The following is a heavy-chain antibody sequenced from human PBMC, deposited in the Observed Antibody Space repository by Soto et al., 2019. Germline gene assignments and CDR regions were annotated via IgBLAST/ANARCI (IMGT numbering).Heavy chain of an antibody. CDR3: AKDRIAARRPYYYVDY. J-gene: IGHJ4*02. CDR2: ISWNSGSI. D-gene: IGHD6-6*01. V-gene: IGHV3-9*01. Sequence: EVQLVESGGGLVQPGRSLRLSCAASGFTFDDYAMHWVRQAPGKGLEWVSGISWNSGSIGYADSVKGRFTISRDNAKNSLYLQMNSLRAEDTALYYCAKDRIAARRPYYYVDYWGQGTLVTVSS. CDR1: GFTFDDYA.